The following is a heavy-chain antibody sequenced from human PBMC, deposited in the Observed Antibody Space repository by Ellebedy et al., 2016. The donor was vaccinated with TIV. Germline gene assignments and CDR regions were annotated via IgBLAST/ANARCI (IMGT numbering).Heavy chain of an antibody. V-gene: IGHV1-46*01. CDR2: INPSGGST. D-gene: IGHD3-10*01. CDR1: GYTFTSHN. CDR3: ARGQDMVRGPRGMDV. Sequence: AASVKVSCKASGYTFTSHNIHWVRHAPGQGLECMGIINPSGGSTSYAQKFKDRVTMTRDTSTSTVHMELSSLRSEDTAVYYCARGQDMVRGPRGMDVWGQGTTVTVSS. J-gene: IGHJ6*02.